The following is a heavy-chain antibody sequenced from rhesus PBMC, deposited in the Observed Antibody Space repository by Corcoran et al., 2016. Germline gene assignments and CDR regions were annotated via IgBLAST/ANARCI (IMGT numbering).Heavy chain of an antibody. CDR2: IFGNSGNT. Sequence: QVQLQESGPGLVKPSETLSLTCAVSGASISSYGWSWIRQPPGKGREWIGEIFGNSGNTYDNPALKSRVIISKDASKNQFSLKLSSVTAADTAVYYCARSDYGSGGVYWGQGILVTVSS. CDR1: GASISSYG. CDR3: ARSDYGSGGVY. V-gene: IGHV4-80*01. J-gene: IGHJ4*01. D-gene: IGHD4-4*01.